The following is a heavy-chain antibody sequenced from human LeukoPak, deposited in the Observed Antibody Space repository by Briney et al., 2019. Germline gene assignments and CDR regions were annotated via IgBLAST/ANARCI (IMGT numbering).Heavy chain of an antibody. CDR3: ASSTGWFQWGVISDY. J-gene: IGHJ4*02. D-gene: IGHD6-19*01. V-gene: IGHV4-30-2*01. CDR2: IYHSGST. Sequence: SETLSLTCTVSGGSISSGGYYWSWIRQPPGKGLEWIGYIYHSGSTYYNPSLKSRVTISVDRSKNQFSLKLSSVTAADTAVYYCASSTGWFQWGVISDYWGQGTLVTVSS. CDR1: GGSISSGGYY.